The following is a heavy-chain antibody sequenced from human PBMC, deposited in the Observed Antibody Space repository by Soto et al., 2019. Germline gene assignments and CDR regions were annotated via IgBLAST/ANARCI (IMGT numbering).Heavy chain of an antibody. J-gene: IGHJ3*02. D-gene: IGHD3-10*01. V-gene: IGHV3-21*01. CDR3: ASSPGGAFDI. CDR2: ISSSSSYI. Sequence: GGSLRLSCAASGFTFSSYSMNWVRQAPGKGLEWVSSISSSSSYIYYADSVKGRFTISRDNAKNSLYLQMNSLRAEGTAVYYCASSPGGAFDIWGQGTMVTVSS. CDR1: GFTFSSYS.